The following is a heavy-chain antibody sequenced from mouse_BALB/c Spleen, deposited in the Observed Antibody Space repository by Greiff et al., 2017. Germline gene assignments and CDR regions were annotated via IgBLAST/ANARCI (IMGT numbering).Heavy chain of an antibody. V-gene: IGHV5-17*02. Sequence: EVMLVESGGGLVQPGGSRKLSCAASGFTFSSFGMHWVRQAPEKGLEWVAYISSGSSTIYYADTVKGRFTISRDNPKNTLFLQMTSLRSEETAVYYCARSGERVMDYWGQGTSVTVSS. D-gene: IGHD3-2*02. J-gene: IGHJ4*01. CDR3: ARSGERVMDY. CDR2: ISSGSSTI. CDR1: GFTFSSFG.